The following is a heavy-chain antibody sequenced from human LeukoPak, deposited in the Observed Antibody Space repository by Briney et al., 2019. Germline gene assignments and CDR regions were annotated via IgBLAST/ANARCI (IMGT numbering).Heavy chain of an antibody. CDR2: IYYSGST. CDR1: GGSISSYY. D-gene: IGHD2-15*01. V-gene: IGHV4-59*01. J-gene: IGHJ5*02. CDR3: VRGIFSRFDP. Sequence: SETLSLTCTVSGGSISSYYWTWIRQPPGKGLEWIGYIYYSGSTNYNPSLKSRVTISVDTSKNQFSLKLSSVTAADTAVYYCVRGIFSRFDPWGQGTLVTVSS.